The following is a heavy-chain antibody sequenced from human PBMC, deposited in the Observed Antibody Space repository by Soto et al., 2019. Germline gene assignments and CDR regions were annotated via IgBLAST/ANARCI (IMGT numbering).Heavy chain of an antibody. D-gene: IGHD6-13*01. CDR1: GFTFSNYE. Sequence: EAQLVESGGGLVQPGGSLRLSCAASGFTFSNYEMHWVRQAPGKGLDYVSGISNNGAHTDYAKSVKGRFTISRDNSENTLYRQMGSLRAEDMALYYCARRGYGSRWPNVYMDVWGKGTTVTVSS. CDR3: ARRGYGSRWPNVYMDV. CDR2: ISNNGAHT. J-gene: IGHJ6*03. V-gene: IGHV3-64*01.